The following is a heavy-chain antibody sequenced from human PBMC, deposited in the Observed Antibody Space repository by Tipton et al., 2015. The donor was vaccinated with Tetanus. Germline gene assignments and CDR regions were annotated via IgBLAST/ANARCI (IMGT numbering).Heavy chain of an antibody. CDR1: GLTFSDYT. J-gene: IGHJ4*02. D-gene: IGHD1-1*01. CDR3: ARDIDVPGTTLYFDY. V-gene: IGHV3-48*02. CDR2: ISASGSII. Sequence: SLRLSCAASGLTFSDYTMNWVRQAPGKGLEWVSYISASGSIIFYADSVRGRFTISRDNAKDSLYLQMNSLRDEDTAVYYCARDIDVPGTTLYFDYWGQGTLVTVSS.